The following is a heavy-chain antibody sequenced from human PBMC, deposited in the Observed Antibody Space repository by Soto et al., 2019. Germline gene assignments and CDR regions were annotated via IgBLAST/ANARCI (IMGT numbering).Heavy chain of an antibody. D-gene: IGHD6-13*01. CDR2: INHSGST. Sequence: SETLSLTCAVYGGSFSGYYWSWIRQPPGKGLEWIGEINHSGSTNYNPSLKSRVTISVDTSKNQFSLKPSSVTAADTAVYYCARGIGYSSSWRSYYYYYYMDVWGKGTTVTVSS. J-gene: IGHJ6*03. V-gene: IGHV4-34*01. CDR3: ARGIGYSSSWRSYYYYYYMDV. CDR1: GGSFSGYY.